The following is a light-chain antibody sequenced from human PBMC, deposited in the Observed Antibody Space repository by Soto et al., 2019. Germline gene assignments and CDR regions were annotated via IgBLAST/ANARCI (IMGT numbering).Light chain of an antibody. CDR2: RNN. J-gene: IGLJ3*02. CDR3: AAWDVSLRGQV. Sequence: QAVVTQPPSASGTPGQRVTISCSGSNSNIGSNYVYWYQQLPGTAPKLLIYRNNQRPSGVPDRFSGSKSGTSASLAITGLPSEDEGDYYCAAWDVSLRGQVFGGGTKLTVL. V-gene: IGLV1-47*01. CDR1: NSNIGSNY.